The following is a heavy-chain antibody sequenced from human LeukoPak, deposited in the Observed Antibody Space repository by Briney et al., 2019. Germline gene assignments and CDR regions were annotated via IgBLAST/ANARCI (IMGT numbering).Heavy chain of an antibody. CDR1: GGSISSYY. D-gene: IGHD3-10*01. CDR3: ARDLRYGSGSYYWFDP. Sequence: SETLSLTCTVSGGSISSYYWSWIRQPPGKGLEWIGYIYYSGSTNYNPSLKSRVTISVDTSKNQFSLKLSSVTAADTAVYYCARDLRYGSGSYYWFDPWGQGTLVTVFS. V-gene: IGHV4-59*01. J-gene: IGHJ5*02. CDR2: IYYSGST.